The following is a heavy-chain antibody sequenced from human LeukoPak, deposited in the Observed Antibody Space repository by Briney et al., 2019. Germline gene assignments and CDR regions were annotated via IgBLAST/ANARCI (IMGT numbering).Heavy chain of an antibody. Sequence: PGGSLRLSCAASGFTFSSYWMSWVRQAPGKGLGWVANIKQDGSEKYYVDSVKGRFTISRDNAKNSLYLQMNSLRAEDTAVYYCARDDGAYYGGNSMGYYYYYMDVWGKGTTVTVSS. J-gene: IGHJ6*03. CDR1: GFTFSSYW. D-gene: IGHD4-23*01. CDR2: IKQDGSEK. CDR3: ARDDGAYYGGNSMGYYYYYMDV. V-gene: IGHV3-7*01.